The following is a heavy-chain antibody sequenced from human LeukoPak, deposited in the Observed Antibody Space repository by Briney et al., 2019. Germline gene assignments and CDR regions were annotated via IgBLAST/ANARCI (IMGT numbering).Heavy chain of an antibody. CDR1: GGSISSYY. D-gene: IGHD3-10*01. V-gene: IGHV4-59*08. CDR2: IYYSGST. J-gene: IGHJ4*02. CDR3: ARLGGLWFGEYSFFDY. Sequence: SETLSLTCTVSGGSISSYYWSWIRQPPGQGLEWIGYIYYSGSTNYNPSLKSRVTISVDTSKNQFSLKLSSVTAADTAVYYCARLGGLWFGEYSFFDYWGQGTLVTVSS.